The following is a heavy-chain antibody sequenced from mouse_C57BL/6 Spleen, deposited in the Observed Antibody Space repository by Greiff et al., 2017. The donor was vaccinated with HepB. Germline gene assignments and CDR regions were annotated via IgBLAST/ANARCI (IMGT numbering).Heavy chain of an antibody. CDR1: GYTFTGYW. D-gene: IGHD2-2*01. CDR3: ASSGGYDSRGFDY. Sequence: QVQLQQSGAELMKPGASVKLSCKATGYTFTGYWIEWVKQRPGHGLEWIGEILPGSGSTNYNEKFKGKATFTADTSSNTAYMQLSSLTTADSAIYDGASSGGYDSRGFDYWGQGTTLTVSS. V-gene: IGHV1-9*01. CDR2: ILPGSGST. J-gene: IGHJ2*01.